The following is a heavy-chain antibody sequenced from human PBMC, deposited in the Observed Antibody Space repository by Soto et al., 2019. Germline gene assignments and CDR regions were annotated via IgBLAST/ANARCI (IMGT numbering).Heavy chain of an antibody. CDR1: GGSISNKY. J-gene: IGHJ4*02. CDR2: IYYTGST. V-gene: IGHV4-59*01. D-gene: IGHD4-4*01. CDR3: ERPTVQRNFDS. Sequence: SETLSLTCVVSGGSISNKYWTWIRQPPGKGLEWIGYIYYTGSTTYHPSLTSRVDISLDTSMQQFSLRLNSVTAADTAVYYCERPTVQRNFDSWGQGTLVTVSS.